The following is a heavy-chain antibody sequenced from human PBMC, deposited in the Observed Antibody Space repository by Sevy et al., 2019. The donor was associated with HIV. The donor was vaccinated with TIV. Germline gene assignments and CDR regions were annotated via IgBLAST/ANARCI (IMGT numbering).Heavy chain of an antibody. CDR2: FSGNGGST. V-gene: IGHV3-23*01. J-gene: IGHJ3*02. Sequence: GGSLRLSCAASGFTFSSYAMNWVRQAPGKGLEWVSGFSGNGGSTNYGDSVKGRFTISRDNSKNTLYLQMNSLRAEDTAIYYCAKDRVWEVGVVFVSWGQGTMVTVSS. CDR1: GFTFSSYA. CDR3: AKDRVWEVGVVFVS. D-gene: IGHD1-26*01.